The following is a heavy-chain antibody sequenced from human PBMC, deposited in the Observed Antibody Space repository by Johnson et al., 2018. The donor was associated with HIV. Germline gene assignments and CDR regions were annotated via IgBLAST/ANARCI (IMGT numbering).Heavy chain of an antibody. D-gene: IGHD6-19*01. Sequence: QVQLVESGGGVVQPGKSLTLSCVGSGLSFSNFGIHWVRQAPGKGPEWVAVISFDGNLKKYADSVKGRFTISRDNAKNSLYLQMNSLRAEDTAVYYCARDKVDGVAFDIWGQGTMVTVSS. V-gene: IGHV3-33*08. CDR2: ISFDGNLK. CDR3: ARDKVDGVAFDI. J-gene: IGHJ3*02. CDR1: GLSFSNFG.